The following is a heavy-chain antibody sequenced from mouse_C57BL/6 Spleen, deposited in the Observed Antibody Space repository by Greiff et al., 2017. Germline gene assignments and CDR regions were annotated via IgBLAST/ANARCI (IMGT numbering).Heavy chain of an antibody. J-gene: IGHJ4*01. Sequence: VQLQQSGAELARPGASVKLSCKASGYTFTSYGISWVKQRTGQGLEWIGEIYPRSGNTYYNEKFKGKATLTADKSSSTAYMELRSLTSEDSAVYFCARSNYGSSYDYYAMDYWGQGTSVTVSS. D-gene: IGHD1-1*01. CDR1: GYTFTSYG. CDR3: ARSNYGSSYDYYAMDY. CDR2: IYPRSGNT. V-gene: IGHV1-81*01.